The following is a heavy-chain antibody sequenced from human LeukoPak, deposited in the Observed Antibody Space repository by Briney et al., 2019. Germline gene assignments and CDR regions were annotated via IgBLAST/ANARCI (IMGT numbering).Heavy chain of an antibody. CDR2: ISWNSGSI. D-gene: IGHD3-10*01. Sequence: PGRSLGLSCAASGFTFDDYAMHWVRQAPGKGLEWVSGISWNSGSIGYADSVKGRFTISRDNAKNSLYLQMNSLRAEDTAVYYCASLSTPGYYYSYWGQGTLVTVSS. CDR3: ASLSTPGYYYSY. J-gene: IGHJ4*02. V-gene: IGHV3-9*01. CDR1: GFTFDDYA.